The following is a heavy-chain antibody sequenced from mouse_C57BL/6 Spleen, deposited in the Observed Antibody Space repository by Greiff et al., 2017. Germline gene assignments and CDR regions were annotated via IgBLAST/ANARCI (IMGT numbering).Heavy chain of an antibody. D-gene: IGHD1-1*01. CDR1: GFSLTSYG. CDR3: ARHDYYYGSSYGFAY. J-gene: IGHJ3*01. CDR2: IWSDGST. V-gene: IGHV2-6-1*01. Sequence: VQVVESGPGLVAPSQSLSITCTVSGFSLTSYGVHWVRQPPGKGLEWLVVIWSDGSTTYNSALKSRLSISKDNSKSQVFLKMNSLQTDDTAMYYCARHDYYYGSSYGFAYWGQGTLVTVSA.